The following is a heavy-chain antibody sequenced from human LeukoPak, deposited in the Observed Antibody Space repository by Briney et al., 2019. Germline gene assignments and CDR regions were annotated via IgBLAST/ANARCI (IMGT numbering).Heavy chain of an antibody. CDR3: ARARSSWSPFY. Sequence: GGSLRLSCAASGFTFSSYGMHWVRQAPGKGLEWVAVIWYDGSNKYYADSVKGRFTISRDNSKNTLYLQMNSLRAEDTAVYYCARARSSWSPFYWGQGTLVTVSS. J-gene: IGHJ4*02. V-gene: IGHV3-33*01. D-gene: IGHD6-13*01. CDR1: GFTFSSYG. CDR2: IWYDGSNK.